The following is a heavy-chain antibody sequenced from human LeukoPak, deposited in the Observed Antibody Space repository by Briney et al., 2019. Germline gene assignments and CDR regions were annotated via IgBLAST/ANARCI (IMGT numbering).Heavy chain of an antibody. D-gene: IGHD2-2*01. J-gene: IGHJ5*02. V-gene: IGHV4-59*08. Sequence: PSETLSLTCTVSGGSISSYYWSWIRQPPGKGLEWIGYIYYSGSTNYNPSLKSRVTISVDTSKNQFSLKLSSVTAADTAVYYCARHRGSTSLNWFDPWGQGTLVTVSS. CDR3: ARHRGSTSLNWFDP. CDR2: IYYSGST. CDR1: GGSISSYY.